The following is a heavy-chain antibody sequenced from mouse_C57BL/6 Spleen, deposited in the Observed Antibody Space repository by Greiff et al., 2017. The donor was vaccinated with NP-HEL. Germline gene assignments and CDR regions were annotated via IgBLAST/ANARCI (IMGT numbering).Heavy chain of an antibody. D-gene: IGHD1-1*01. CDR3: ARPLYYYGSSYGGWFAY. CDR2: INPSTGGT. V-gene: IGHV1-42*01. J-gene: IGHJ3*01. Sequence: VQLQQSGPELVKPGASVKISCKASGYSFTGYYMNWVKQSPEKSLEWIGEINPSTGGTTYNQKFKAKATLTVDKSSSTAYMQLKSLTSEDSAVYYCARPLYYYGSSYGGWFAYWGQGTLVTVSA. CDR1: GYSFTGYY.